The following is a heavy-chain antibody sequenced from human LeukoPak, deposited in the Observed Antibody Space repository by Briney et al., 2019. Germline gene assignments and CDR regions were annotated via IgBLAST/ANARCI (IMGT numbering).Heavy chain of an antibody. CDR2: IIPIFGTA. Sequence: GASVKVSCKASGGTFSSYAISWVRQAPGQGLEWVGGIIPIFGTANYAQKFQGRVTITADESTSTAYMELSSLRSEDTAVYYCARDNSVRDEAWWFNPGGQGPLVTVSS. CDR3: ARDNSVRDEAWWFNP. V-gene: IGHV1-69*13. J-gene: IGHJ5*02. CDR1: GGTFSSYA. D-gene: IGHD5-24*01.